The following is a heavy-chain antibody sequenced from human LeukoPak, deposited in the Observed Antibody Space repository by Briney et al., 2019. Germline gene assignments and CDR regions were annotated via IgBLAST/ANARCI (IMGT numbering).Heavy chain of an antibody. CDR2: IKQDGSEK. CDR1: GFTFGSYA. CDR3: ARDSMGGWTPPEFDY. J-gene: IGHJ4*02. V-gene: IGHV3-7*01. Sequence: GGSLGLSCAASGFTFGSYAMRWVRQAPGKGLEWVANIKQDGSEKYYVDSVKGRFTISRDNAKNSLYLQMNSLRAEDTAVYYCARDSMGGWTPPEFDYWGQGTLVTVSS. D-gene: IGHD6-19*01.